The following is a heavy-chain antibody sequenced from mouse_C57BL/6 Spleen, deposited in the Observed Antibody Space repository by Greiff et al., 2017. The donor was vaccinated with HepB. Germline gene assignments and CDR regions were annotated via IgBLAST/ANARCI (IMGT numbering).Heavy chain of an antibody. CDR1: GFTFSSYT. D-gene: IGHD1-1*01. V-gene: IGHV5-9*01. J-gene: IGHJ2*01. Sequence: DVKLVESGGGLVKPGGSLKLSCAASGFTFSSYTMSWVRQTPEKRLEWVATISGGGGNTYYPDSVKGRFTISRDNAKNTLYLQMSSLRSEDTALYYCATITTVVAPFDYWGQGTTLTVSS. CDR2: ISGGGGNT. CDR3: ATITTVVAPFDY.